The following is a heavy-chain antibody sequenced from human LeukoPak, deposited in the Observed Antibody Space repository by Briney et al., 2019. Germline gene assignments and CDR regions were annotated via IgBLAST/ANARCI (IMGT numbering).Heavy chain of an antibody. CDR2: IYYSGST. CDR1: GGSISSYY. D-gene: IGHD2-2*01. V-gene: IGHV4-59*12. J-gene: IGHJ6*03. CDR3: ARADATYYYYYMDV. Sequence: SETLSLTCTVSGGSISSYYWSWIRQPPGKGLEWIGYIYYSGSTNYNPSLKSRVTISVDTSKNQFSLRLSSVTAADTAVYYCARADATYYYYYMDVWGKGTTVIVSS.